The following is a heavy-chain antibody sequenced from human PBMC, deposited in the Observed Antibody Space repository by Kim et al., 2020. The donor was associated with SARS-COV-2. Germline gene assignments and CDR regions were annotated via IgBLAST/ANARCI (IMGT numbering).Heavy chain of an antibody. J-gene: IGHJ4*02. CDR3: ARGKGIAAGGDF. V-gene: IGHV3-30-3*01. CDR1: GFTFSSYA. D-gene: IGHD6-13*01. CDR2: ISYDGSNK. Sequence: GGSLRLSCAASGFTFSSYAMHWVRQAPGKGLDWVALISYDGSNKYYADSVKGRFTISRYNSKNTLYLQMNSLRAEDTAVYYCARGKGIAAGGDFWGQGTL.